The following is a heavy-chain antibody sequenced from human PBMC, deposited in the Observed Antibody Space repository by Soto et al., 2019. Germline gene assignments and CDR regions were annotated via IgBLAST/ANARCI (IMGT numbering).Heavy chain of an antibody. V-gene: IGHV2-5*02. Sequence: QITLKESGPTLVKPTQTLTLTCTFSGFSLTTTGVGVGWIRQPPGKALEWLALIYWDDDTRYSPSLESRLTSTNDTSENQVVLTMTNMDPVDTATYYCAHRYYDILPGLPYYFHSWGQGTLVTVSS. D-gene: IGHD3-9*01. CDR1: GFSLTTTGVG. J-gene: IGHJ4*02. CDR3: AHRYYDILPGLPYYFHS. CDR2: IYWDDDT.